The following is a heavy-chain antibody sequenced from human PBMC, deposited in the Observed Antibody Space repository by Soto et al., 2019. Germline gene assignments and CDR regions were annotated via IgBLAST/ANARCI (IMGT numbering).Heavy chain of an antibody. CDR1: GGSISNYY. J-gene: IGHJ5*02. CDR2: IHYSGTT. CDR3: XXXXXPDPAAXXGRFDP. V-gene: IGHV4-59*01. Sequence: QVQLQESGPGLVKPSETLSLTCTVSGGSISNYYWSWIRQPPGKGLEXIGYIHYSGTTNYNPSLKSRVTMSVDTSKXXXXXXXXXXXXXXTXXXXXXXXXXPDPAAXXGRFDPWGQGTLVTVSS. D-gene: IGHD2-2*01.